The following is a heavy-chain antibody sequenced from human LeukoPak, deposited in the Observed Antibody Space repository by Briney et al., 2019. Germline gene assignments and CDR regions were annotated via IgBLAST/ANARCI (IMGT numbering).Heavy chain of an antibody. CDR2: INPNSGGT. D-gene: IGHD3-22*01. CDR1: GYTFTNYA. J-gene: IGHJ4*02. Sequence: ASVKVSCKGSGYTFTNYAVHWVRQAPGQRLEWLGRINPNSGGTNYAQKFQGRVTMTRDTSISTAYMELSRLRSDDTAVYYCARDRRPYEIFGYWGQGTLVTVS. V-gene: IGHV1-2*06. CDR3: ARDRRPYEIFGY.